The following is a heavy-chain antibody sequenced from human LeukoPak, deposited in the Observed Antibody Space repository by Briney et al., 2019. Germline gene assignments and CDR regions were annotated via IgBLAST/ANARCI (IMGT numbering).Heavy chain of an antibody. CDR2: INHSGST. Sequence: PSETLSLTCAVYGGSFSGYYWSWIRQPPGKGLEWIGEINHSGSTNYNPSLKSRVTISVDTSKNQFSLKLSSVTAADTAVYYCARHIVADWFDPWGQGTLVTVSS. J-gene: IGHJ5*02. CDR3: ARHIVADWFDP. CDR1: GGSFSGYY. V-gene: IGHV4-34*01. D-gene: IGHD2-21*01.